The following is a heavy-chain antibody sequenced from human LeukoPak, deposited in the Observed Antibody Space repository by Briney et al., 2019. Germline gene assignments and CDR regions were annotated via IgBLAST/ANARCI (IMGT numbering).Heavy chain of an antibody. Sequence: PGGSLRLSCAASGFTFSSYGMIWVRRAPGKGPEWVSGISGSGGNTYYADSVKGRFTIFRDNSQNTLYLQMNTLRAEDTAVYYCAKVVSGYHFDYWGQGTLVTVSS. CDR2: ISGSGGNT. V-gene: IGHV3-23*01. D-gene: IGHD5-12*01. CDR1: GFTFSSYG. CDR3: AKVVSGYHFDY. J-gene: IGHJ4*02.